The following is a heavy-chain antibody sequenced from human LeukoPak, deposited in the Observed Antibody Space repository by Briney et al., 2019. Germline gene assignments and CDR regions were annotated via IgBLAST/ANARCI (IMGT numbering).Heavy chain of an antibody. Sequence: GASVKVSCKASGYTFTSYDINWVRQAPGQGLEWMGGIIPVFGTANYAQKFQGRVTITADRATSTAYMELSSLRSEDTAVYYCARDDSSGAPYWGQGTLVTVSS. D-gene: IGHD3-22*01. CDR3: ARDDSSGAPY. V-gene: IGHV1-69*06. J-gene: IGHJ4*02. CDR2: IIPVFGTA. CDR1: GYTFTSYD.